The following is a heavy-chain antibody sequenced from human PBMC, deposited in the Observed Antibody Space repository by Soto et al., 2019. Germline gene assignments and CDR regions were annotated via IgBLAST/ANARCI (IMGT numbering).Heavy chain of an antibody. CDR1: GYTFIDYF. D-gene: IGHD6-19*01. V-gene: IGHV1-2*02. J-gene: IGHJ4*02. CDR3: ARGPVAVAD. CDR2: INPKGGGT. Sequence: ASVKVSCKASGYTFIDYFIHWVRQAPGQGLEWVGGINPKGGGTKYAQKFQGRVTVTRDTSINTAYMELRRLKSDDTAVYYCARGPVAVADWGQGTLVTVSS.